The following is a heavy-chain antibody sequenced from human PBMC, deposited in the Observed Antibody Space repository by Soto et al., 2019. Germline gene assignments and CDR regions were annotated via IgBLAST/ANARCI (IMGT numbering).Heavy chain of an antibody. D-gene: IGHD3-22*01. J-gene: IGHJ4*02. CDR2: ISAYNGNT. V-gene: IGHV1-18*04. Sequence: GASVKVSCKASGYTFTSYGISWVRQAPGQGLEWMGWISAYNGNTNYAQKLQGRVTMTTDTSTSTAYMELRSLRSDDTAVYYCARDKEYARYCYDSSGYYPDYWGQGTLVTVS. CDR3: ARDKEYARYCYDSSGYYPDY. CDR1: GYTFTSYG.